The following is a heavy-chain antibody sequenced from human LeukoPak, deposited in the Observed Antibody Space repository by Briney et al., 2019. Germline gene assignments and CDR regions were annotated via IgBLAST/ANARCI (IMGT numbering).Heavy chain of an antibody. CDR2: ISGSGDST. D-gene: IGHD6-13*01. CDR1: GFTFSSYA. J-gene: IGHJ4*02. V-gene: IGHV3-23*01. CDR3: ANTRPLDSSSGTPGDN. Sequence: GGSLRLSCVVSGFTFSSYAMSWVRQAAGKWREWVSAISGSGDSTYYGDSGKGRFTISRDNSTNTLYLQKNSPTAEDPAVYYCANTRPLDSSSGTPGDNWGQETLVTVSS.